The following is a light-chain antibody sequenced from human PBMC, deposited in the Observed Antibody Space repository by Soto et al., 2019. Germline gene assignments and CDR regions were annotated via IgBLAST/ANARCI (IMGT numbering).Light chain of an antibody. CDR2: DAS. Sequence: DIQITQSPSTLSGSVGDRVTITCRASQSISSWLAWYQQKPGKAPKLLIYDASSLESGVPSRFSGSGSGTEFTLTISSLQPDDFATYYCQQYNSYSLTFGQGTTGDI. CDR1: QSISSW. CDR3: QQYNSYSLT. V-gene: IGKV1-5*01. J-gene: IGKJ1*01.